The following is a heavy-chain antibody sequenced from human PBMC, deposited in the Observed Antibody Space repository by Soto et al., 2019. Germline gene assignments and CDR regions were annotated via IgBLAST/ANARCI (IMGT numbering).Heavy chain of an antibody. V-gene: IGHV4-59*01. J-gene: IGHJ3*02. Sequence: SETLSLTCTVSGGSISSYYWSWSRQPPGKGLEWIGYIYYSGSTNYNPSLKSRVTISVDTSKNQFSLKLSSVTAADTAVYYCARDHGVYYGSGRGGAFDIWGQGTMVTVSS. CDR1: GGSISSYY. CDR3: ARDHGVYYGSGRGGAFDI. CDR2: IYYSGST. D-gene: IGHD3-10*01.